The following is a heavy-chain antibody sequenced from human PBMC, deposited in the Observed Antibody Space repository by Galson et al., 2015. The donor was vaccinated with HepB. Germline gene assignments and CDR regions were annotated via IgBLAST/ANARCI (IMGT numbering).Heavy chain of an antibody. Sequence: SLRLSCAGSGFTFSGYTMNWVRQAPGKGLQWVASISRGRGHGIFCRESVKGRFTISRDNAKNSLYLQMNSLSVEDTGVYYCASESPDLWLQGTTVTVSS. J-gene: IGHJ6*02. CDR2: ISRGRGHGI. CDR1: GFTFSGYT. V-gene: IGHV3-21*01. CDR3: ASESPDL.